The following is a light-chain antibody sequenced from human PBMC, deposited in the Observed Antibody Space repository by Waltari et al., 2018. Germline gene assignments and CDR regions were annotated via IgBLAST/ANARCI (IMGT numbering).Light chain of an antibody. Sequence: DIQMTPSPSSLSASVGVRVTITCRASQTISRYLNWYQQKPGKAPNLLIYAASSLQSGVPSRFSGSGSGRDFTLIITSLQPEDFATYYCQQSYSFTRTFGQGTKVEIK. CDR3: QQSYSFTRT. CDR1: QTISRY. CDR2: AAS. V-gene: IGKV1-39*01. J-gene: IGKJ1*01.